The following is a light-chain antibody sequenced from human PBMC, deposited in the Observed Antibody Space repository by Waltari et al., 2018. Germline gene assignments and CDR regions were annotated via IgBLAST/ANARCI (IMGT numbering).Light chain of an antibody. J-gene: IGKJ1*01. CDR3: QQYGSSPRT. Sequence: ENVLTQSPGTLSLSPGERATLPCRARQSVSSSYLAWHQQKRGQAPRLLIYGASTRATGIPDRFSGSGSGTDFTLTISRLEPEDFAVYYCQQYGSSPRTFGQGTKVEIK. CDR2: GAS. V-gene: IGKV3-20*01. CDR1: QSVSSSY.